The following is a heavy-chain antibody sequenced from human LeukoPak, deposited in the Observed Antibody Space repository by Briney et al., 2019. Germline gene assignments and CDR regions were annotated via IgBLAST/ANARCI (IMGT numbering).Heavy chain of an antibody. CDR3: ARVYKYCSGISCYRFDP. Sequence: SGTLSLTCAVSGGSITSSSWWSWVRQPPGKGLEWMGEIDHSGSTKYNPSLKSRATISVDKSKNQFSLKLTSVTAADTAVYYCARVYKYCSGISCYRFDPWGQGTLVTVSS. D-gene: IGHD2-2*01. CDR2: IDHSGST. CDR1: GGSITSSSW. J-gene: IGHJ5*02. V-gene: IGHV4-4*02.